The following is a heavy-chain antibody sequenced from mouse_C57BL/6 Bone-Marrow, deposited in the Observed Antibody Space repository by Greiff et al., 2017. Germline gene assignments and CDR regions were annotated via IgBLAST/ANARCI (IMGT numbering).Heavy chain of an antibody. D-gene: IGHD2-4*01. CDR1: GFTFTDYY. Sequence: EVNVVESGGGLVQPGGSLSLSCAASGFTFTDYYMSWVRQPPGKALEWLGFIRNKANGYTTEYSASVKGRFTISRDNSQSILYLQMNALRAEDSATYYCARYGRLDAMDYWGQGTSVTVSS. J-gene: IGHJ4*01. CDR3: ARYGRLDAMDY. CDR2: IRNKANGYTT. V-gene: IGHV7-3*01.